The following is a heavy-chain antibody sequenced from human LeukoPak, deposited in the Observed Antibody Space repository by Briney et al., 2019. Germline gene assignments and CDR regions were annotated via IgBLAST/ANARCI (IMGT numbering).Heavy chain of an antibody. CDR2: ISSSSSYI. V-gene: IGHV3-21*01. CDR1: GFTFSSYS. Sequence: PGGSLRLSCAASGFTFSSYSMNWVGQAPGKGLEWVSSISSSSSYIYYADSVKGRFTISRDNAKNSLYLQMNSLRAEDTAVYYCARDLGRDYDIPGMDAWGQGTTVTVSS. J-gene: IGHJ6*02. CDR3: ARDLGRDYDIPGMDA. D-gene: IGHD3-9*01.